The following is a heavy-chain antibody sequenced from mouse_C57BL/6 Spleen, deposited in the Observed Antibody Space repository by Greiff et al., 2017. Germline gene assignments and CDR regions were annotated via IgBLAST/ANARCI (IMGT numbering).Heavy chain of an antibody. CDR3: AREENSTYPYWYFDV. CDR2: INPNNGGT. Sequence: VQLQQSGPELVKPGASVKMSCKASGYTFTDYNMHWVKQSHGKSLEWIGYINPNNGGTSYNQKFKGKATLTVNKSSSTAYMELRSLTSEDSAVYYCAREENSTYPYWYFDVWGTGTTVTVSS. D-gene: IGHD5-1*01. V-gene: IGHV1-22*01. CDR1: GYTFTDYN. J-gene: IGHJ1*03.